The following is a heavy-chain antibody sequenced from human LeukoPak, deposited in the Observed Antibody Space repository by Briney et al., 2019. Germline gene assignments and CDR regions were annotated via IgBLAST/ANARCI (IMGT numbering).Heavy chain of an antibody. CDR2: ISGSGNSA. CDR3: AKAEIYSSTWLFDY. J-gene: IGHJ4*02. CDR1: GFTVSNNY. V-gene: IGHV3-23*01. D-gene: IGHD6-13*01. Sequence: GGSLRLSCAASGFTVSNNYMSWVRQAPGKGLEWVSGISGSGNSAYYADSVKGRFTISRDNSKNTLYLQMSSLRADDTAVYHCAKAEIYSSTWLFDYWGQGALVTVSS.